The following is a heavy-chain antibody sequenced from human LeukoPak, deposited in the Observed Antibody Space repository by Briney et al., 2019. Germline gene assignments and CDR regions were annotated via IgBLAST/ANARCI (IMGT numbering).Heavy chain of an antibody. J-gene: IGHJ5*02. V-gene: IGHV4-59*01. CDR3: AREGTSGTHLNWFDP. CDR2: IYGSGST. D-gene: IGHD1-1*01. Sequence: KTSETLSLTCTVSGGSISSYYWSWIRQPPGKGLEWIGHIYGSGSTNYNPSLKSRVTLSVDTSKNQFSLKLSSVTAVDTAVYYCAREGTSGTHLNWFDPWGQGTLVTVSS. CDR1: GGSISSYY.